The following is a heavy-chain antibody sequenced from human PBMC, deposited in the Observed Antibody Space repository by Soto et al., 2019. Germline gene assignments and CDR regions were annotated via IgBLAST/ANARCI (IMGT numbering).Heavy chain of an antibody. J-gene: IGHJ6*02. Sequence: SVKVSCRASGGTFSSYAISWVRQAPGQGLEWMGGIIPIFGTANYAQKFKGRVTITADESTSTAYMELSSLRSEDTAVYYCARDIVNPYYYYYYGMDVWGQGTTVTVSS. CDR1: GGTFSSYA. V-gene: IGHV1-69*13. CDR2: IIPIFGTA. D-gene: IGHD2-21*01. CDR3: ARDIVNPYYYYYYGMDV.